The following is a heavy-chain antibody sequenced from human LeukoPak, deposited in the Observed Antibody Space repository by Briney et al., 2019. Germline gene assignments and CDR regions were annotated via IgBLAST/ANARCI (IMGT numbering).Heavy chain of an antibody. CDR3: AGSRGNYQGFAY. V-gene: IGHV4-61*09. CDR2: IYASGTT. D-gene: IGHD1-26*01. J-gene: IGHJ4*02. Sequence: SEPLSLTCSVSGDSIRSSSYSWNWIRQPAGKGLEWIGHIYASGTTNYNPSLKSRVTMSVDMFKNKFSLKLRSMTAADTAVYYCAGSRGNYQGFAYWGQGTLVTVSS. CDR1: GDSIRSSSYS.